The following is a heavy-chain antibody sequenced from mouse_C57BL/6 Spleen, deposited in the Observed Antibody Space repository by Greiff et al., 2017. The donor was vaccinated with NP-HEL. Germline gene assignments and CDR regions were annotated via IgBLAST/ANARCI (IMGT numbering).Heavy chain of an antibody. D-gene: IGHD1-1*01. V-gene: IGHV5-16*01. CDR2: INYDGSST. J-gene: IGHJ2*01. CDR1: GFTFSDYY. CDR3: ARGLRQYYFDY. Sequence: EVMLVESEGGLVQPGSSMKLSCTASGFTFSDYYMAWVRQVPEKGLEWVANINYDGSSTYYLDSLKSRFIISRDNAKNILYLQMSSLKSEDTATYYCARGLRQYYFDYWGQGTTLTVSS.